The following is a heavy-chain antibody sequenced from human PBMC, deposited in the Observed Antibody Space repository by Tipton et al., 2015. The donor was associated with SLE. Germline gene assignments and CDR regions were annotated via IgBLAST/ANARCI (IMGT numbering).Heavy chain of an antibody. CDR3: ARDLPGVTTGQFDY. V-gene: IGHV4-4*07. CDR2: IHTSGNI. Sequence: GLVKPSQTLSLTCSVSGDSMNNYYWSWIRQPAGKGLEWIGRIHTSGNISYNPSLKSRVTMSLDTSKNQFSLRLSSVTAADTAVYYCARDLPGVTTGQFDYWGQGTLVTVSS. CDR1: GDSMNNYY. J-gene: IGHJ4*02. D-gene: IGHD4-11*01.